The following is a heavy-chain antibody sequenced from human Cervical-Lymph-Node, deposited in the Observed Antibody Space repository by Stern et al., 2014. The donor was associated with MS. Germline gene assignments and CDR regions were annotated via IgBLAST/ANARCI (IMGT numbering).Heavy chain of an antibody. CDR2: IFYTGST. Sequence: LQESGPGLVKPSETLSLTCTVSGGSISGYYWSWIRQPPGKGLEWIGYIFYTGSTNYNPSLKSRVTISVDTSKNQFSLKLSSVTAADTAVYYCARDKYCSGGTCFYWYFDLWGRGTLVTVSS. CDR1: GGSISGYY. J-gene: IGHJ2*01. V-gene: IGHV4-59*01. CDR3: ARDKYCSGGTCFYWYFDL. D-gene: IGHD2-15*01.